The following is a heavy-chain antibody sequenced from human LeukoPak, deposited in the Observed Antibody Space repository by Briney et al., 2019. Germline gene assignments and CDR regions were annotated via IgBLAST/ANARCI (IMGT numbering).Heavy chain of an antibody. Sequence: GASVKVSCKASGYTFTSYAMNWVRQAPGQGLEWMGWINTNTGNPTYAQGFTGRFVFSLDTSVSTAYLQISSLKAEDTAVYYCAGADVIEDKVATIPPDYYYYYGMDVWGQGTTVTVSS. D-gene: IGHD5-12*01. J-gene: IGHJ6*02. CDR3: AGADVIEDKVATIPPDYYYYYGMDV. CDR1: GYTFTSYA. CDR2: INTNTGNP. V-gene: IGHV7-4-1*02.